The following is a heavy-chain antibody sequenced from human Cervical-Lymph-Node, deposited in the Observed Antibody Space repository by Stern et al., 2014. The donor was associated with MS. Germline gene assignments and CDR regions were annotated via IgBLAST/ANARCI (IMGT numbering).Heavy chain of an antibody. V-gene: IGHV3-74*03. D-gene: IGHD2-2*01. CDR1: GFAFSRYW. CDR2: INGDGTTT. J-gene: IGHJ6*02. CDR3: ARASAPYGMDV. Sequence: MQLVQSGGGLVQPGGSLRLSCAASGFAFSRYWMHWVRQAPGKGLVWVSRINGDGTTTTYADSVKGRMTISKDNAKNMLYLQMDSLSAEDTAVYFCARASAPYGMDVWGPGTTVTVSS.